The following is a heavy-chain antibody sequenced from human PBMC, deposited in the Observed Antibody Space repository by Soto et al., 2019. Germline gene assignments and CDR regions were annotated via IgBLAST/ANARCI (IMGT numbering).Heavy chain of an antibody. CDR1: GWTFSSYA. D-gene: IGHD2-2*01. V-gene: IGHV1-69*13. J-gene: IGHJ6*02. CDR3: ARDDSSDIVIVPAATEDYYYEMHV. Sequence: SVRVSCKACGWTFSSYAINWVGQARGQGREWMGGIIPISGTPNYAQKFQGRVTITAAESTSTAYMELSSLRSEDTAVYYCARDDSSDIVIVPAATEDYYYEMHVWGQGTTVTVSS. CDR2: IIPISGTP.